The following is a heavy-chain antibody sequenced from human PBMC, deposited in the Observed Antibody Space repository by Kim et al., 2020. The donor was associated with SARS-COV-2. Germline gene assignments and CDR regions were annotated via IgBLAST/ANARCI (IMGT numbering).Heavy chain of an antibody. D-gene: IGHD3-22*01. CDR1: GFTFSSYA. CDR3: AKGSRTMRVVVITILDY. CDR2: ISGSGGST. Sequence: GGSLRLSCAASGFTFSSYAMRWVRQAPGKGLEWVSAISGSGGSTYYADSVKGRFTISRDNSKNTLYLQMNSLRAEDTAVYYCAKGSRTMRVVVITILDYWGQGTLVTLSS. V-gene: IGHV3-23*01. J-gene: IGHJ4*02.